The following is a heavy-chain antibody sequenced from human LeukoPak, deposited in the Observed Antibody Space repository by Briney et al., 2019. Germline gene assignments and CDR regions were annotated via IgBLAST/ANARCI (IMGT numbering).Heavy chain of an antibody. V-gene: IGHV4-34*01. J-gene: IGHJ4*02. D-gene: IGHD6-6*01. Sequence: KPSETLSLTCAVYGGSFSGYYWSWTRQPPGKGLEWIGEINHSGSTNYNPSLKSRVTISVDTSKNQFSLKLSSVTAADTAVYYCARSIRFSSSSFGYWGQGTLVTVSS. CDR3: ARSIRFSSSSFGY. CDR1: GGSFSGYY. CDR2: INHSGST.